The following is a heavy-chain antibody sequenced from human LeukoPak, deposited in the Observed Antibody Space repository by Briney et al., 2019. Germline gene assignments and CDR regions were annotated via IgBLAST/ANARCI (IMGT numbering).Heavy chain of an antibody. CDR1: GYSFTSYW. D-gene: IGHD3-10*01. Sequence: GESLKISCKGSGYSFTSYWIGWVRQMPGKGLGWMGIIYPGDPDTRYSPSFQGQVTISADKSISTAYLQWSSLKASDTAMYYCARGVHGSGSYYNWFDPWGQGTLVTVSS. J-gene: IGHJ5*02. CDR3: ARGVHGSGSYYNWFDP. CDR2: IYPGDPDT. V-gene: IGHV5-51*01.